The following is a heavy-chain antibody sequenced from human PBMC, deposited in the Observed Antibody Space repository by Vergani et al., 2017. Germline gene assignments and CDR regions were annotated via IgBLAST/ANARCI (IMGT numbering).Heavy chain of an antibody. CDR1: GYTFSNYY. V-gene: IGHV1-46*03. J-gene: IGHJ4*02. Sequence: QVQVVQSWAEVKKSGASVKVSCKTSGYTFSNYYMHWVRQAPGQGLEWMGIINPSGGHTNYAQKFQGTVTMTRDTSTSTVYMELSSLRSEDTAIYYCARVDDGILTGYRYLGQGTLVTVSA. CDR2: INPSGGHT. CDR3: ARVDDGILTGYRY. D-gene: IGHD3-9*01.